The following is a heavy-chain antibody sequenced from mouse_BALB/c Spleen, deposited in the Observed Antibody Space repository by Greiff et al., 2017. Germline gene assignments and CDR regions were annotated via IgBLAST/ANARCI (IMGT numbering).Heavy chain of an antibody. D-gene: IGHD3-1*01. CDR1: GFNIKDTY. CDR2: IDPANGNT. CDR3: ARSGYRDYLDY. Sequence: EVQLHQSGAELVKPGASVKLSCTASGFNIKDTYMHWVKQRPEQGLEWIGRIDPANGNTKYDPKFQGKATITADTSSNTAYLQLSSLTSEDTAVYYCARSGYRDYLDYWGQGTTLTVSS. J-gene: IGHJ2*01. V-gene: IGHV14-3*02.